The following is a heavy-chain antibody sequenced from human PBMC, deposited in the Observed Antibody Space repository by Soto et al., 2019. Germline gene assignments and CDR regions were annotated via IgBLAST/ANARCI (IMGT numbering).Heavy chain of an antibody. CDR2: IYYSGST. D-gene: IGHD2-15*01. CDR3: AREGGGNTNWIVWFDP. V-gene: IGHV4-31*03. CDR1: GGSISSGGYY. J-gene: IGHJ5*02. Sequence: QVQLQESGPGLVKPSQTLSLTCTVSGGSISSGGYYWSWIRQHPGKGLEWIGYIYYSGSTYYNPSLKSRVTISVDTSKNQFSLKLSSVTAADTAVYYCAREGGGNTNWIVWFDPWGQGTLVTVSS.